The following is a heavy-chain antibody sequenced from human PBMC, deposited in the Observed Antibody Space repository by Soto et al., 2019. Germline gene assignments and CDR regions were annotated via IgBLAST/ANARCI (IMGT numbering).Heavy chain of an antibody. CDR3: AKDERWGYY. Sequence: PSETQPLTGAVSGGSISSSNRWSWVRQPPGKGLEWIGDIYHSGSTSYNPSLKSRVTISVDKSKNQFSLKLNSVTAADTAVYYCAKDERWGYYWGQGNLVTVS. J-gene: IGHJ4*02. D-gene: IGHD2-21*01. CDR2: IYHSGST. CDR1: GGSISSSNR. V-gene: IGHV4-4*02.